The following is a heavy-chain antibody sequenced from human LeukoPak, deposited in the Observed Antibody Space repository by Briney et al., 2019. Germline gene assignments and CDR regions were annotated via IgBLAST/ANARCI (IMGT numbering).Heavy chain of an antibody. V-gene: IGHV3-23*01. Sequence: GGSLRLSCAASGFTFSNYGMGWVRQAPGKGLEWISAISGSGGTTYYADSVKGQFTISRDNSNNTLYLQLNSLRAEDTAVYYCAKDRHYESNVLGYWGQGTLVTVSS. CDR2: ISGSGGTT. D-gene: IGHD3-22*01. CDR1: GFTFSNYG. J-gene: IGHJ4*02. CDR3: AKDRHYESNVLGY.